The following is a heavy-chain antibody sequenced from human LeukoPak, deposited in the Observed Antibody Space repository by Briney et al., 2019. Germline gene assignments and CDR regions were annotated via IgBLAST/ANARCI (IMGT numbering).Heavy chain of an antibody. CDR1: GGSFSGYY. V-gene: IGHV4-34*01. CDR3: ARGRDTAMVYSGFDY. D-gene: IGHD5-18*01. Sequence: SETLSLTCAAYGGSFSGYYWSWIRQPPGKGLEWIGEINHSGSTNYNPSLKSRVTISVDTSKNQFSLKLSSVTAADTAVYYCARGRDTAMVYSGFDYWGQGTLVTVSS. CDR2: INHSGST. J-gene: IGHJ4*02.